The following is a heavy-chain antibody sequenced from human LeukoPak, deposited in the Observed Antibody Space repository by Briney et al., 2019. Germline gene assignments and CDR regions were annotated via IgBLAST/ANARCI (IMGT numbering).Heavy chain of an antibody. D-gene: IGHD1-26*01. Sequence: GGSLRLSCAASGFTFRNYWMTWVRQAPGKGLEWVANIKEDGREKYYVDSVKGRFTISRDNAKNSLYLQMNSLRAEDTAVYYCARDLNWETYWGQGTLVTVSS. J-gene: IGHJ4*02. CDR3: ARDLNWETY. CDR1: GFTFRNYW. V-gene: IGHV3-7*01. CDR2: IKEDGREK.